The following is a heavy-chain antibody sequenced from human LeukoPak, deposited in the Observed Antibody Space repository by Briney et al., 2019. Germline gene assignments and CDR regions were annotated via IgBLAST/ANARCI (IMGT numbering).Heavy chain of an antibody. CDR1: GFTFSSYG. J-gene: IGHJ4*02. V-gene: IGHV3-23*01. CDR2: ISGSGGST. CDR3: AKDLHYYDSTPQVPPDY. D-gene: IGHD3-22*01. Sequence: PGGTLRLSCAASGFTFSSYGMSWVRQAPWKGLEWVSAISGSGGSTYYADSVKGRFTISRDNSKNTLYLQMNSLRAEDTAVYYCAKDLHYYDSTPQVPPDYWGQGTLVTVSS.